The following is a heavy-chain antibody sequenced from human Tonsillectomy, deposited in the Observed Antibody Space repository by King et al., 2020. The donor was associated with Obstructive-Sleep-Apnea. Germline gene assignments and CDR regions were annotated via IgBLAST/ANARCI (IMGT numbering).Heavy chain of an antibody. CDR3: ARDRLRCGISSCYVRDAFDI. V-gene: IGHV1-2*02. D-gene: IGHD2-2*01. J-gene: IGHJ3*02. CDR1: GYTFTAYY. CDR2: INPDSGGA. Sequence: VQLVESGTEVKKPGASVKVSCKASGYTFTAYYIHWVRQAPGQGLEWMGWINPDSGGANYAQKFQGRVTMTRDTSITPAYMELSRLKTDDTAVYYCARDRLRCGISSCYVRDAFDIWGQGTMVTVS.